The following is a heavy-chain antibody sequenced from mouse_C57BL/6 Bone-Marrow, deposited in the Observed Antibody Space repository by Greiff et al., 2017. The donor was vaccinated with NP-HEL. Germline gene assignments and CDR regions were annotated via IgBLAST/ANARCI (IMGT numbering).Heavy chain of an antibody. D-gene: IGHD1-1*01. CDR3: ARCGITTVVGDYAMDY. J-gene: IGHJ4*01. CDR2: IYPGSGST. V-gene: IGHV1-55*01. Sequence: QVQLKQPGAELVKPGASVKMSCKASGYTFTSYWITWVKQRPGQGLEWIGDIYPGSGSTNYNEKFKSKATLTVDTSSSTAYMQLSSLTSEDSAVYYCARCGITTVVGDYAMDYWGQGTSVTVSS. CDR1: GYTFTSYW.